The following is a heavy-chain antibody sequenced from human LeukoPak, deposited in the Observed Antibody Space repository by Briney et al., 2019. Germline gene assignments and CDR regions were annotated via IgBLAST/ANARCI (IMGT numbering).Heavy chain of an antibody. CDR3: ARAVTMVRGVIDGWFDP. J-gene: IGHJ5*02. Sequence: GASVKVSCKASGGTFSSYAISWVRQAPGQGLEWMGGIIPIFGTANYAQKFQGRVTITTDESTSTAYMELSSLRSEDTAVYYCARAVTMVRGVIDGWFDPWGQGTLVTVSS. CDR2: IIPIFGTA. D-gene: IGHD3-10*01. V-gene: IGHV1-69*05. CDR1: GGTFSSYA.